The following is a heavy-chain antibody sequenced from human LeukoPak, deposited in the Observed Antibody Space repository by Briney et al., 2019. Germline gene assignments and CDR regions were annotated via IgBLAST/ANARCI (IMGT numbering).Heavy chain of an antibody. CDR1: GFTFSRYW. J-gene: IGHJ4*02. CDR2: IKEDGSAK. D-gene: IGHD5-12*01. CDR3: ARDSPGYGGYSY. V-gene: IGHV3-7*04. Sequence: GGSLRLSCTASGFTFSRYWMTWVRQAPGKGLEWVANIKEDGSAKYYVDSMKGRFTISRDSAKNSLYLQINSLRAEDTAVYYCARDSPGYGGYSYWGQGTLVTVSS.